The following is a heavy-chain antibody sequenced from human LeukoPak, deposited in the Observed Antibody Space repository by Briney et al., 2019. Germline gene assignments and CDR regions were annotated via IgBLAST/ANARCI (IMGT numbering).Heavy chain of an antibody. V-gene: IGHV3-23*01. Sequence: GGSLRLSCAVSGITLSNYGMGWVRQAPGKGLEWVASISDSGGSTNYADSVKGRFTISRDNPKNTLYLQMISLRAEDTAVYFCAKRGVVIRVILVGFHKEANYFDSWGQGALVTVSS. CDR3: AKRGVVIRVILVGFHKEANYFDS. J-gene: IGHJ4*02. D-gene: IGHD3-10*01. CDR2: ISDSGGST. CDR1: GITLSNYG.